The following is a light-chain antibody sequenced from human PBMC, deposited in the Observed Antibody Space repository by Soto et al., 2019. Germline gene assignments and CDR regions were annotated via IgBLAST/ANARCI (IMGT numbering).Light chain of an antibody. Sequence: EIVMTQSPANLSVSPGERATLSCRASQSVSSNLAWYQQKPGQAPRLLIYGAYTRATGIPARFSGSGSGTEFTLTISSLQSEDFAVYYCQQYNNWPITFGQRTRLEIK. CDR3: QQYNNWPIT. CDR2: GAY. CDR1: QSVSSN. V-gene: IGKV3-15*01. J-gene: IGKJ5*01.